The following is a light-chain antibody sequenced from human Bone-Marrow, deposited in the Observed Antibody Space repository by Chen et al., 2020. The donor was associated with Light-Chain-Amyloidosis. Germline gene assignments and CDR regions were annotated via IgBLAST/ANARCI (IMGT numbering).Light chain of an antibody. V-gene: IGLV3-25*03. Sequence: SYELTQPPSVSVSPGQTARITCSGDDLPTKYAYWYQQKPGQAPVLVIHRDTERPSGISERFSGSSSGTTATLTISGVQAEDEADYHGQSADSSGTYEVILGGGTKLTV. CDR3: QSADSSGTYEVI. CDR1: DLPTKY. CDR2: RDT. J-gene: IGLJ2*01.